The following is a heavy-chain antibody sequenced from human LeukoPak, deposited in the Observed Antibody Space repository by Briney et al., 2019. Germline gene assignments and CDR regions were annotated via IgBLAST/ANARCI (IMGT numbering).Heavy chain of an antibody. D-gene: IGHD3-10*01. Sequence: PGGSLRLSCAASGFTFSNFWMHWVRQAPGKGLVWVSVIYSGGSTYYADSVKGRFTISRDNSKNTLYLQMNSLRAEDTAVYYCASHYGSGSYYNEHIDYWGQGTLVTVSS. J-gene: IGHJ4*02. CDR2: IYSGGST. V-gene: IGHV3-53*01. CDR1: GFTFSNFW. CDR3: ASHYGSGSYYNEHIDY.